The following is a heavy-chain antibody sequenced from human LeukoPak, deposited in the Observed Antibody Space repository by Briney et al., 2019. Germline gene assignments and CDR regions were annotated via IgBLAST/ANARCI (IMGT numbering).Heavy chain of an antibody. CDR2: IYTSGST. V-gene: IGHV4-61*02. CDR1: GGSISSGSYY. Sequence: NPSETLSLTCTDSGGSISSGSYYWSWIRQPAGKGLEWIGRIYTSGSTNYNPSLKSRVTISVDTSKNQFSLKLSSVTAADTAVYYCAREPRTLSGNSGFDYWGQGTLVTVSS. CDR3: AREPRTLSGNSGFDY. J-gene: IGHJ4*02. D-gene: IGHD4-23*01.